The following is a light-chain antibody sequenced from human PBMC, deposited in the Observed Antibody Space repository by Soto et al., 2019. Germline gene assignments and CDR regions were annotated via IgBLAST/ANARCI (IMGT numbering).Light chain of an antibody. J-gene: IGKJ3*01. V-gene: IGKV3-20*01. Sequence: EVVLTQSPGTLSLSAGERATLSCRASQSVANNHLAWYQQKPRQAPRLLIYDASTRAAGNPDRFSGSGSGTDFTLTISRLEPDDFGVYFCHHYTRAPIFTFGPGTTVD. CDR3: HHYTRAPIFT. CDR1: QSVANNH. CDR2: DAS.